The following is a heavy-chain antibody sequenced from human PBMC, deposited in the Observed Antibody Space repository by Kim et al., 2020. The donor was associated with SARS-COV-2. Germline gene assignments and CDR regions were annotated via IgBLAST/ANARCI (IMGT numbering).Heavy chain of an antibody. D-gene: IGHD3-22*01. V-gene: IGHV4-34*01. CDR2: INHSGST. J-gene: IGHJ4*02. CDR1: GGSFSGYY. Sequence: SETLSLTCAVYGGSFSGYYWSWIRQPPGKGLEWIGEINHSGSTNYNPSLKSRVTISVDTSKNQFSLKLSSVTAADTAVYYCARKRRLIGRRAMIVVDPYFDYWGQGTLVTVSS. CDR3: ARKRRLIGRRAMIVVDPYFDY.